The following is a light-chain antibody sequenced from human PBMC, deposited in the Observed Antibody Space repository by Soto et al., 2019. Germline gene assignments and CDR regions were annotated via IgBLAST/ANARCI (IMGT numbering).Light chain of an antibody. CDR2: AAS. Sequence: AIRMTQSPSSFSASTGDRVTITCRASQGISSYLAWYQQKPGNAPKLLIYAASTLQSGVPSRFSGSGSWTDFTLTISCLQSEDFATYYCQQYYSYPPSFGPGTKVDIK. CDR1: QGISSY. CDR3: QQYYSYPPS. J-gene: IGKJ3*01. V-gene: IGKV1-8*01.